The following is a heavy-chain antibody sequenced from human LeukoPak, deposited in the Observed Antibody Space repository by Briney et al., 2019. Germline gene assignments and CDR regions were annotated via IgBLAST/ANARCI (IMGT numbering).Heavy chain of an antibody. Sequence: LGASVKVSCKASGYTFTSYYMHWVRQAPGQGLEWMGWINPNSGGTNYAQKFQGRVTMTRDTSINTAYMEVRRLTSDDTAVYYCARERGTLAVAGDAVDIWGQGTMVTVSS. CDR2: INPNSGGT. CDR1: GYTFTSYY. V-gene: IGHV1-2*03. D-gene: IGHD6-19*01. CDR3: ARERGTLAVAGDAVDI. J-gene: IGHJ3*02.